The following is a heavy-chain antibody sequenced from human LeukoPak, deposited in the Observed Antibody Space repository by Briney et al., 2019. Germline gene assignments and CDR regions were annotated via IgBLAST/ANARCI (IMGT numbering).Heavy chain of an antibody. J-gene: IGHJ4*02. CDR3: AKGGTTAWTAVDY. Sequence: GGSLRLSCVASGFTFSHSWMSWVRQAPGKGLEWVSSISAGATATYYADSAKGRFTISRDNSEDTLYLQMNSLRADDTALYYCAKGGTTAWTAVDYWGQGTLVTVSS. CDR1: GFTFSHSW. V-gene: IGHV3-23*01. CDR2: ISAGATAT. D-gene: IGHD4-11*01.